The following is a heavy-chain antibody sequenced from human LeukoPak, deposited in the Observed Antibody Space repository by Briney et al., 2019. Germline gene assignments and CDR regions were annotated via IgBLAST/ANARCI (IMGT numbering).Heavy chain of an antibody. CDR3: ARGRTLTTIFDY. V-gene: IGHV3-53*01. Sequence: SGGSLRLSCAVSGFSLTDSFMAWVRQAPGKGLQWVAHMSRGGGTEEAASVKGRFTVSRDTSRNIFYLQMTSLRAEDTAMYYCARGRTLTTIFDYWGQGTLVTVSS. D-gene: IGHD4-17*01. J-gene: IGHJ4*02. CDR2: MSRGGGT. CDR1: GFSLTDSF.